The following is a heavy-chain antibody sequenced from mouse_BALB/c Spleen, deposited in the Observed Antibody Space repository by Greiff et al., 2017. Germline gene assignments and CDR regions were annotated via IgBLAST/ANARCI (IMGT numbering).Heavy chain of an antibody. Sequence: LVESGPELEKPGASVKISCKASGYSFTGYNMNWVKQSNGKSLEWIGNIDPYYGGTSYNQKFKGKATLTVDKSSSTAYMQLKSLTSEDSAVYYCARKLGRDWYFDVWGAGTTVTVSS. CDR3: ARKLGRDWYFDV. D-gene: IGHD4-1*01. V-gene: IGHV1-39*01. CDR2: IDPYYGGT. CDR1: GYSFTGYN. J-gene: IGHJ1*01.